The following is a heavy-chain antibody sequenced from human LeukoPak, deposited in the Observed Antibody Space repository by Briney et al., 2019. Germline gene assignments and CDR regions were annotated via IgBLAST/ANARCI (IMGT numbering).Heavy chain of an antibody. V-gene: IGHV4-59*08. Sequence: SETLSFTCTVSGGSISSYYWSWIRQPPGKGLEWIGYIYYSGSTNYNPSPKSRVTISIDTSKNQFSLKLSSVTATDTAVYYCARHPSYYDRIDYWGQGTLVTVSS. CDR3: ARHPSYYDRIDY. CDR1: GGSISSYY. D-gene: IGHD3-22*01. CDR2: IYYSGST. J-gene: IGHJ4*02.